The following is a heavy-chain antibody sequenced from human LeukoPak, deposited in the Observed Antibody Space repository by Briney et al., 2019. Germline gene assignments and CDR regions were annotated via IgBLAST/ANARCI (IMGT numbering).Heavy chain of an antibody. Sequence: PSETLSLTCTVSGFSISSGYYWGWIRQPPGKGLEWIGSIYHSGSTYYNRSLKSRVTISVDTYKNQFSLKLNSVTAADTAVYYCARSIKAGLLSGSGYWGQGTLVTVSS. V-gene: IGHV4-38-2*02. J-gene: IGHJ4*02. CDR1: GFSISSGYY. CDR3: ARSIKAGLLSGSGY. D-gene: IGHD3-10*01. CDR2: IYHSGST.